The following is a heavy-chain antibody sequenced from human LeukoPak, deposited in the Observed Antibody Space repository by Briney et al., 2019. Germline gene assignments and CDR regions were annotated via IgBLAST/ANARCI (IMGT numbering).Heavy chain of an antibody. J-gene: IGHJ4*02. CDR3: ARGGYSYEY. CDR2: INHSGST. V-gene: IGHV4-34*01. Sequence: SETLSLTCAVYGGSFSGYYWSWIRQPPGKGLEWIGEINHSGSTNYNPSLKSRVTISVDTSKNQFPLKLSSVTAADTAVYYCARGGYSYEYWGQGTLVTVSS. CDR1: GGSFSGYY. D-gene: IGHD5-18*01.